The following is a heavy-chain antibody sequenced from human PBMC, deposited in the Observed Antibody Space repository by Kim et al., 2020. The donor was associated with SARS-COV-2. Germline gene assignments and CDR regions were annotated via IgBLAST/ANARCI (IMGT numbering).Heavy chain of an antibody. CDR1: GYTFTSYG. V-gene: IGHV1-18*01. Sequence: ASVKVSCKASGYTFTSYGISWVRQAPGQGLEWMGWISAYNGNTNYAQKLQGRVTMTTDTSTSTAYMELRSLRSDDTAVYYCARVGYCSSTSCYVHYYYGMDVWGQGTTVTVSS. D-gene: IGHD2-2*01. CDR2: ISAYNGNT. J-gene: IGHJ6*02. CDR3: ARVGYCSSTSCYVHYYYGMDV.